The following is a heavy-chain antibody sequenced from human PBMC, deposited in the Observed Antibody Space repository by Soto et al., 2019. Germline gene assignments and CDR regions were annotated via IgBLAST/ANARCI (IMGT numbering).Heavy chain of an antibody. J-gene: IGHJ5*02. CDR2: ISYDGSNK. D-gene: IGHD2-2*01. Sequence: PGGSLRLSCAASGFTFSSYGMHWVRQAPGKGLEWVAVISYDGSNKYYADSVKGRFTISRDNSKNTLYLQMNSLRAEDTAVYYCAKGRIVVVPAAMVWFDPWGQGTLVTVSS. V-gene: IGHV3-30*18. CDR3: AKGRIVVVPAAMVWFDP. CDR1: GFTFSSYG.